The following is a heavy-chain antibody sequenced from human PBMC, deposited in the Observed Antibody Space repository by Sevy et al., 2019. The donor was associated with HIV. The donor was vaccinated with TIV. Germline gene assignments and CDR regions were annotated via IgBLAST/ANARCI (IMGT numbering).Heavy chain of an antibody. CDR1: GFTFSIYT. CDR2: SGGSRSPI. D-gene: IGHD1-1*01. J-gene: IGHJ4*02. Sequence: GGSLRLSCAASGFTFSIYTMNWVRQAPGKGLEWLSYSGGSRSPISYADSVKGRFTISRDTAKNTLYLQMNNLRAEYTAVYYCVRDNNWAFDYWGQGTPVTVSS. V-gene: IGHV3-48*01. CDR3: VRDNNWAFDY.